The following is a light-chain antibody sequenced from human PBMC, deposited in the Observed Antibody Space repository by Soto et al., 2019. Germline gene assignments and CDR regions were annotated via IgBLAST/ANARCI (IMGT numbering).Light chain of an antibody. V-gene: IGKV3-11*01. J-gene: IGKJ5*01. Sequence: EVVLTQSPATLSLSPGETATLSCRASQSVSSYLAWYQQKPGQAPRLLIYDASNRATGIPARFSGSGSGTDFTLTISSLEPGDFAVYYCQQRRNWEITFGQGTRLEIK. CDR2: DAS. CDR3: QQRRNWEIT. CDR1: QSVSSY.